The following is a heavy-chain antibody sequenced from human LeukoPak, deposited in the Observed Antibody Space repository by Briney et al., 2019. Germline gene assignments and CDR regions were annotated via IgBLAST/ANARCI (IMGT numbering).Heavy chain of an antibody. V-gene: IGHV4-59*01. D-gene: IGHD6-25*01. J-gene: IGHJ6*03. CDR2: IYYSGST. CDR3: ARGGAGGYWPYYYYYYYMDV. Sequence: SETLSLTCTVSGGSISSYYWSWIRQPPGKGLEWIAYIYYSGSTNYNPSLKSRVTISVDTSKNQFSLKLRSVTAADTAVYYCARGGAGGYWPYYYYYYYMDVWGKGTTVTVSS. CDR1: GGSISSYY.